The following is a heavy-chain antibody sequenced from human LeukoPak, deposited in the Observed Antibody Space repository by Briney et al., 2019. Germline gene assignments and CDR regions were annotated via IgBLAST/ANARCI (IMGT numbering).Heavy chain of an antibody. CDR3: AKYINVPGTQLLGDY. CDR1: GFSFINNA. J-gene: IGHJ4*02. D-gene: IGHD1-1*01. Sequence: GGSLRLSCAASGFSFINNAMSWVRQAPGKGLEWVSGICASGRCTFYAAPVRGRFTVSRDNSKNSLYLQMNSLRAEDTAVYYCAKYINVPGTQLLGDYWGQGALVTVSS. V-gene: IGHV3-23*01. CDR2: ICASGRCT.